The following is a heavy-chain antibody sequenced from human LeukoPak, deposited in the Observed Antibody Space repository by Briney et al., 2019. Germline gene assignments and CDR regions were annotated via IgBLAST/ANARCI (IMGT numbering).Heavy chain of an antibody. CDR2: ISVDGGST. CDR1: GFTFDDYA. CDR3: AKDRSRGWYKYFDY. V-gene: IGHV3-43*02. J-gene: IGHJ4*02. D-gene: IGHD6-19*01. Sequence: PGRSLRLSCAPSGFTFDDYAIGWVRQAPGKGLEWVSFISVDGGSTYYADSVKGRFTISRDNSKNSLYLKMNRLRTEDTALYYCAKDRSRGWYKYFDYWGQGTLVTVSS.